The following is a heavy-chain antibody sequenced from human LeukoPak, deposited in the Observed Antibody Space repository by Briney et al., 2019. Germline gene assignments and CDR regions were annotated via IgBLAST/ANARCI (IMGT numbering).Heavy chain of an antibody. V-gene: IGHV1-2*02. J-gene: IGHJ4*02. Sequence: ASVKVSCKASGYTFTAYYMHWVRQAPGQGLEWMGWINPNSGGTNYVQKFQGRVTMTRDTSNSTAYMELSSLRADDTAMYYCARDSRGPHDYWGQGTLVTVSS. CDR1: GYTFTAYY. CDR2: INPNSGGT. CDR3: ARDSRGPHDY. D-gene: IGHD1-26*01.